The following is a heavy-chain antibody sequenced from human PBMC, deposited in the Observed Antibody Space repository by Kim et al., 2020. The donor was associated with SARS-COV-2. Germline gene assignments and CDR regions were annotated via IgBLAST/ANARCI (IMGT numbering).Heavy chain of an antibody. V-gene: IGHV4-34*01. CDR2: INHSGST. J-gene: IGHJ5*02. CDR3: ARGGYSSSWYGNIDWFDP. Sequence: SETLSLTCAVYGGSFSGYYWSWIRQPPGKGLEWIGEINHSGSTNNNPSLKGRVTISVDTYKNQFSLKLSPVTAADTAVSYCARGGYSSSWYGNIDWFDPWGQGTLVTVSS. D-gene: IGHD6-13*01. CDR1: GGSFSGYY.